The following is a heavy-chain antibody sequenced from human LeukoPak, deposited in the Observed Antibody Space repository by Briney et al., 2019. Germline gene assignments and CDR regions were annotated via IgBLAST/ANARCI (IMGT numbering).Heavy chain of an antibody. V-gene: IGHV3-72*01. CDR3: ARGGDGYNTLNY. CDR1: GFTFSDHY. D-gene: IGHD5-24*01. CDR2: TRNKANSYTT. J-gene: IGHJ4*02. Sequence: GGSLRLSCAASGFTFSDHYMGWVRQAPGKGLEWVGRTRNKANSYTTEYAASVKGRFTISRDDSKNSLYLQMNSLKTEDTAVYYCARGGDGYNTLNYWGQGTLVTVSS.